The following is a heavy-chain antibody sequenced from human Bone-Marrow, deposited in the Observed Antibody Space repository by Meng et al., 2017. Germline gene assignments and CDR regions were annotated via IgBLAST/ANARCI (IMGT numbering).Heavy chain of an antibody. CDR1: GFTFSNAW. Sequence: VQLVESGGGFVEPGGSLRLSCAASGFTFSNAWMTWVRQAPGKGLEWVAVIWYDGSNKYYADSVKGRFTISRDNSKNTLYLQMNSLRAEDTAVYYCARDGDYWGQGTLVTVSS. CDR2: IWYDGSNK. CDR3: ARDGDY. V-gene: IGHV3-33*08. J-gene: IGHJ4*02.